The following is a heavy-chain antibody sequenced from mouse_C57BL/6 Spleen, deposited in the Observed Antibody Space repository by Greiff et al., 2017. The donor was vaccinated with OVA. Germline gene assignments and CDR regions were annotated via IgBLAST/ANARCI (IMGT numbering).Heavy chain of an antibody. CDR1: GFNIKNTY. CDR3: AKWGYYDYDGFAY. Sequence: EVQLQQSVAELVRPGASVKLSCTASGFNIKNTYMHWVKQRPEQGLEWIGRIDPANGNTKYAPKFQGKATITADTSTNTAYLQLSSLTSKDTAIYYCAKWGYYDYDGFAYWGQGTLVTVSA. CDR2: IDPANGNT. D-gene: IGHD2-4*01. J-gene: IGHJ3*01. V-gene: IGHV14-3*01.